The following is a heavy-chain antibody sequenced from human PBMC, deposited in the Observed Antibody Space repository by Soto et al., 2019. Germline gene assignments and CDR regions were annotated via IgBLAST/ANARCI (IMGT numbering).Heavy chain of an antibody. D-gene: IGHD2-15*01. CDR2: IKSKTDGGTT. J-gene: IGHJ6*03. CDR1: GFTFSNAW. CDR3: TTDRYCSGGSCYQRYYYYMDF. V-gene: IGHV3-15*01. Sequence: EVQLVESGGGLVKPGGSLRLSCAASGFTFSNAWMSWVRQAPGKGLEWVGRIKSKTDGGTTDYAAPVKGRFTISRVDSKNTLHLQMITLKSEDTAVYYCTTDRYCSGGSCYQRYYYYMDFWGKGTTVTVSS.